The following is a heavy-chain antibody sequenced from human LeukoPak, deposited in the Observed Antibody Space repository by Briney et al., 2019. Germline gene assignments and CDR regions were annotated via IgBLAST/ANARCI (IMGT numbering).Heavy chain of an antibody. CDR1: GFTFYDYA. Sequence: GGSLTLSCAASGFTFYDYAMHWVRQAPGKGLEWVSGMNWNGNNIAYADSVKGRFTISRDNAKNSLYLQMNSLRPEDTALYYCAKDGSHTIYSLDYWGQGALVTVPS. D-gene: IGHD2-15*01. V-gene: IGHV3-9*01. CDR3: AKDGSHTIYSLDY. CDR2: MNWNGNNI. J-gene: IGHJ4*02.